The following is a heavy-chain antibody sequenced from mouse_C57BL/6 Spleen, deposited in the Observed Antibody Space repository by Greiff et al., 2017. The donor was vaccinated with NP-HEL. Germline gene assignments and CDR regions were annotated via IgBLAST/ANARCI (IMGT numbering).Heavy chain of an antibody. D-gene: IGHD2-1*01. V-gene: IGHV1-42*01. CDR2: INPSTGGT. CDR1: GYSFTGYY. Sequence: EVQLQQSGPELVKPGASVKISCKASGYSFTGYYMNWVKQSPEKSLEWIGEINPSTGGTTYNQKFKAKATLTVDKSSSTAYMQLKSLTSEDSAVYYCASVYYGNYDAYWGQGTLVTVSA. CDR3: ASVYYGNYDAY. J-gene: IGHJ3*01.